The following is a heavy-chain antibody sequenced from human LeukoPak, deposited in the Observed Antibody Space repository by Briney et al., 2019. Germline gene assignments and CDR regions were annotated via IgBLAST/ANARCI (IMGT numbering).Heavy chain of an antibody. V-gene: IGHV1-8*01. D-gene: IGHD6-13*01. CDR2: MNPNSGST. CDR1: GYTFTNHD. J-gene: IGHJ3*02. Sequence: ASVKVSCKASGYTFTNHDFNWMRQATGQGLEWMGWMNPNSGSTGYAQKFQGRVTMTRDTSLSTAYMELSSMTSDDTAVYYSARDGRGAAAADDPLDIWGQGTTVTVSS. CDR3: ARDGRGAAAADDPLDI.